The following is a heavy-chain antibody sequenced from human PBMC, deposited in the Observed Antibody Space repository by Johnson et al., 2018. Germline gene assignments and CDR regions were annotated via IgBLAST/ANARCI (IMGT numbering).Heavy chain of an antibody. V-gene: IGHV3-30*03. CDR2: ISYDGSNK. CDR1: GFTFRNYG. J-gene: IGHJ6*02. Sequence: QVQLVQSGGGVVQPGRSLRLSCAASGFTFRNYGMYWVRQAPGKGLEWVAVISYDGSNKSYADSVKGRFTISRDNSKNTLYLQMNSRRAEDTAVYYCARDGDTDYYGMDVWGQGTTVTVSS. CDR3: ARDGDTDYYGMDV. D-gene: IGHD5-18*01.